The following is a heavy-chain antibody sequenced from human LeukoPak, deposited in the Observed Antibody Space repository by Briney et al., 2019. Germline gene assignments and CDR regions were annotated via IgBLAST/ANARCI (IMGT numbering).Heavy chain of an antibody. CDR2: ISHTGATT. D-gene: IGHD4-11*01. Sequence: PSETLSLTCTVSDDSFSSYYWSWIRQPPGKGLEWIGYISHTGATTNYNPSLKSRVTISVDRSKNQFSLKLRSVTAADTAVYYCARVGDYNDLVYWGQGTLVTVSS. J-gene: IGHJ4*02. CDR1: DDSFSSYY. V-gene: IGHV4-59*01. CDR3: ARVGDYNDLVY.